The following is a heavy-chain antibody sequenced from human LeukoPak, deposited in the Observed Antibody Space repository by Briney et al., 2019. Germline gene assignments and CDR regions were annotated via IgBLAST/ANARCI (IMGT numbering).Heavy chain of an antibody. CDR3: ARDRDYGGNGLFDY. V-gene: IGHV1-69*05. CDR2: IIPIFGTA. D-gene: IGHD4-23*01. Sequence: ASVKVSCKASGGTFSSYAISWVRQAPGQGLEWMGGIIPIFGTANYAQKFQGRVTITTDGSTSTAYMELSSLRSEDTAVYYCARDRDYGGNGLFDYWGQGTLVTVSS. J-gene: IGHJ4*02. CDR1: GGTFSSYA.